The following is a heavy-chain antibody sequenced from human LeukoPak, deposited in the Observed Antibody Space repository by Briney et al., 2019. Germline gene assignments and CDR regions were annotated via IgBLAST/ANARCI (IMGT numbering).Heavy chain of an antibody. D-gene: IGHD5-24*01. V-gene: IGHV4-31*03. CDR3: ARSVEMATMKL. J-gene: IGHJ4*02. CDR2: IYYSGST. Sequence: PSQTLSLTCTVSGGSISSGGYYWSWIRQHPGKGLEWIGYIYYSGSTYYNPSLESRVTISVDTSKNQFSLKLSSVTAADTAVYYCARSVEMATMKLWGQGTLVTVSS. CDR1: GGSISSGGYY.